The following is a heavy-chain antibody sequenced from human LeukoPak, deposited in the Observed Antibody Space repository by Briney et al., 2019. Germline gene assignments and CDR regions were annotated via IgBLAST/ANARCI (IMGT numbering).Heavy chain of an antibody. J-gene: IGHJ4*02. CDR3: AKDGAGSQSYCSSTSCYVDY. V-gene: IGHV3-23*01. D-gene: IGHD2-2*01. Sequence: GGSLRLSCAASGFTFSSYAMSWVRQAPGNGLEWVSAISGSGGSTYYADSVKGRFTISRDNSKNTLYLQMNSLRAEDTAVYYCAKDGAGSQSYCSSTSCYVDYWGQGTLVTVSS. CDR1: GFTFSSYA. CDR2: ISGSGGST.